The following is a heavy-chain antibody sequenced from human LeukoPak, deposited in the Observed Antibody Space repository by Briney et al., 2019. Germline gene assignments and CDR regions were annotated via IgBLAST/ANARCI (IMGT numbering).Heavy chain of an antibody. CDR1: GFTFSSCA. J-gene: IGHJ3*02. CDR3: ARYYYDKSGYYPGAFDI. Sequence: GGSLRLSCAASGFTFSSCAMSWVRQAPGKGLEWVSGISGSGDSTDYADSVKGRFTISRDNAKKSMFLQMNSLRAEDTAIYYCARYYYDKSGYYPGAFDIWGQGTMVTVSS. CDR2: ISGSGDST. V-gene: IGHV3-23*01. D-gene: IGHD3-22*01.